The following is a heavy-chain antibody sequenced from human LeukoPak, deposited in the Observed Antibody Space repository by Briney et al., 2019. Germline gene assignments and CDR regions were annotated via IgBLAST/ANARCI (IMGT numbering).Heavy chain of an antibody. J-gene: IGHJ5*02. CDR2: IKTKSEGGTT. CDR3: NTGYFQSGFCNGYTCYLEP. CDR1: GFTFSKTW. Sequence: PGGSLRLSCAASGFTFSKTWMTWVRQAPGKGLEWVGRIKTKSEGGTTDYAAPVKGRFDISRDDSKNTLYLLINSLKTEDTAVYFCNTGYFQSGFCNGYTCYLEPWGQGALVTVSS. D-gene: IGHD2-15*01. V-gene: IGHV3-15*01.